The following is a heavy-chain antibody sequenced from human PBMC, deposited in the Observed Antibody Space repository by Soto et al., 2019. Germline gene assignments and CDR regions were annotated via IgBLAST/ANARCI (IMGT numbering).Heavy chain of an antibody. J-gene: IGHJ4*02. CDR1: GYTFTSYA. V-gene: IGHV1-3*01. Sequence: QVQLVQSGAEVKKPGASVKVSCKASGYTFTSYAMHWVRQAPGQRLEWMGWINAGNGNTKYSQKFQGRVTITRDTSASTAYMELSSLRSEDTAVYYCARGLAAAGKYYHEDYFDYWGQGTLVTVSS. CDR3: ARGLAAAGKYYHEDYFDY. CDR2: INAGNGNT. D-gene: IGHD6-13*01.